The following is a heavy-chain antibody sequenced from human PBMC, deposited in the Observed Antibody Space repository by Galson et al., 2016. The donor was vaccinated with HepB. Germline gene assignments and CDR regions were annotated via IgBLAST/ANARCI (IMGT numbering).Heavy chain of an antibody. CDR2: ISTRRTT. CDR1: GFVFSNFG. D-gene: IGHD1-1*01. CDR3: AKERLVRRILDH. Sequence: SLRLSCAASGFVFSNFGLSWVRQAPGKGLEWVASISTRRTTYYSDSVQGRFTISRDNSNNTLYLQMNGLRAEDTAVYYCAKERLVRRILDHWGQETLLTVSS. J-gene: IGHJ4*02. V-gene: IGHV3-23*01.